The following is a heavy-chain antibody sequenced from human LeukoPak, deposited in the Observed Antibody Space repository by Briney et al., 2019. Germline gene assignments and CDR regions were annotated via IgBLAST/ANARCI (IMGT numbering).Heavy chain of an antibody. V-gene: IGHV3-11*04. CDR3: ARDVGSDF. J-gene: IGHJ4*02. Sequence: GGSLRLSCAASGFSFKDYNMHWVRQAPGEGLQWVSYISDSGTTVEYTDSVKGRFTISRDNAKNALYLQMNSLRVEDTGIYYCARDVGSDFWGQGTLVSVSS. CDR2: ISDSGTTV. CDR1: GFSFKDYN.